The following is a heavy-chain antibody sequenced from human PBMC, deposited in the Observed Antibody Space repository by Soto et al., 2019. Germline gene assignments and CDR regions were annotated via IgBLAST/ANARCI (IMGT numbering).Heavy chain of an antibody. CDR2: IYSGGST. J-gene: IGHJ6*02. V-gene: IGHV3-53*01. Sequence: SLRLSCAASGFTVSNNYMSWVRQAPGKGLEWVSIIYSGGSTYYAESVKGRFIISRDNSKDTLYLQMNSLRVEDTAVYYCARGRGITVLGVVSDYYYGLDVWGQGTTVTSP. CDR1: GFTVSNNY. CDR3: ARGRGITVLGVVSDYYYGLDV. D-gene: IGHD3-3*01.